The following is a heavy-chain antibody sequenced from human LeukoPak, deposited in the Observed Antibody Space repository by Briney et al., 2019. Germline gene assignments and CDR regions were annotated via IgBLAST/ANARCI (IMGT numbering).Heavy chain of an antibody. V-gene: IGHV3-53*01. J-gene: IGHJ4*02. D-gene: IGHD6-6*01. CDR3: ARGSIAASFDY. CDR1: GFTVSSNY. CDR2: IYSGGST. Sequence: PGRSLTLSCAASGFTVSSNYIRWVRQAPGKGLEWVSVIYSGGSTYYADSVKGRFTISRDNSKNTLYLQMNSLRAEDTAVYYCARGSIAASFDYWGQGTLVTVSS.